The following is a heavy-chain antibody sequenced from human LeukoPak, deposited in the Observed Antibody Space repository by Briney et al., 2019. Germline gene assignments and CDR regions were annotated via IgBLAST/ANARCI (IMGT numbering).Heavy chain of an antibody. Sequence: SQTLSLTCAVSGGSISSGGYSWSWIRQPPGKGLEWIGYIYHSGTTNYNPSLKSRVTISVDTSKNQFSLKVTSVTAADTAVYYCARGQNWNRGWFDPWGQGTLVTVSS. CDR3: ARGQNWNRGWFDP. J-gene: IGHJ5*02. CDR2: IYHSGTT. CDR1: GGSISSGGYS. D-gene: IGHD1-1*01. V-gene: IGHV4-30-2*01.